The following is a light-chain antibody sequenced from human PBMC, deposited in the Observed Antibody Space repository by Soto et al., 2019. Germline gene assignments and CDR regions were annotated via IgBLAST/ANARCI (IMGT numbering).Light chain of an antibody. CDR1: QSVLYSSNNKNY. V-gene: IGKV4-1*01. CDR3: QQYFSTPLN. CDR2: WAS. Sequence: DIVMTQSPDSLAVSLGERATINCKSSQSVLYSSNNKNYLAWYQQKPVQPPKLLIYWASTRESGVPDRFSGSGAGTDFTLTISSLQAEDVAVYYCQQYFSTPLNFGQGTRLEIK. J-gene: IGKJ5*01.